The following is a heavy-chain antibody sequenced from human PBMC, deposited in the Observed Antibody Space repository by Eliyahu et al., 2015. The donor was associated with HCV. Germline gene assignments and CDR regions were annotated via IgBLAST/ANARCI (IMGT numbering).Heavy chain of an antibody. CDR3: AITRRRWLVRGFDY. J-gene: IGHJ4*01. CDR1: GYTXTDYY. Sequence: QVQLVQSGAEVKKPGASVKVXCEASGYTXTDYYIHWVRQAPGQGLEWMGWVNPNSNATKYAQKFQGRVTMTRDTSITTAYMDLSRLTSDDTATYYCAITRRRWLVRGFDYWGQGTLVIVSS. D-gene: IGHD6-19*01. CDR2: VNPNSNAT. V-gene: IGHV1-2*02.